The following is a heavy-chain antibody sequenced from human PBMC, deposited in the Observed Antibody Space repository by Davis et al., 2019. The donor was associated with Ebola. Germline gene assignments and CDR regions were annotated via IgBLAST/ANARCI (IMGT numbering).Heavy chain of an antibody. CDR3: ARILPTVVDGSVTQLRLYWYFDL. Sequence: PSETLSLTCTVSGGSISSGSYYWSWIRQPAGKGLEWIGHIYTSGSTNYNPSLKSRVTISVDTSKNQFSLKLSSVTAADTAVYYCARILPTVVDGSVTQLRLYWYFDLWGRGTLVTVSS. D-gene: IGHD4-23*01. V-gene: IGHV4-61*09. CDR2: IYTSGST. J-gene: IGHJ2*01. CDR1: GGSISSGSYY.